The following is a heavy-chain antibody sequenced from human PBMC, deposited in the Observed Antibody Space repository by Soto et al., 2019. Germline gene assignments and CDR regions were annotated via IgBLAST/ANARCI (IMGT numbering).Heavy chain of an antibody. Sequence: QVQLQQWGAGLLKPSETLSLTCAVYGGSFSDFHWCWIRQPPGKGLEWIGEIHHRGNTNYNPSLRSRVTMSVDTSQNQFSLKMTSVTAADTAVYYRARTHYSMDVWDKGTTVTVSS. CDR2: IHHRGNT. CDR1: GGSFSDFH. V-gene: IGHV4-34*01. J-gene: IGHJ6*03. CDR3: ARTHYSMDV.